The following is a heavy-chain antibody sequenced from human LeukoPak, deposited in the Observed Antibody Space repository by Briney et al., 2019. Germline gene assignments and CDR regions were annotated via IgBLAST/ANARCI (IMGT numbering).Heavy chain of an antibody. CDR3: ARMAYYYDSSGYHTTYYFDY. Sequence: ASVKVSCKASGYTFTSYDINWMRQATGQGLEWMGWMNPNSGNTGYAQKFQGRVTMTRNTSISTAYMELSSLRSEDTAVYYCARMAYYYDSSGYHTTYYFDYWGQGTLVTVSS. D-gene: IGHD3-22*01. CDR2: MNPNSGNT. CDR1: GYTFTSYD. V-gene: IGHV1-8*01. J-gene: IGHJ4*02.